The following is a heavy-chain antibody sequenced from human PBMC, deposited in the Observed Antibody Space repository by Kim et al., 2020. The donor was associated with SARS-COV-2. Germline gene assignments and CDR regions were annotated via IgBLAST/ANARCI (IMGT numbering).Heavy chain of an antibody. D-gene: IGHD6-13*01. CDR3: ARPGEATAGNTDAFDI. CDR2: IIPIVGIP. J-gene: IGHJ3*02. V-gene: IGHV1-69*04. CDR1: GDTFSSYA. Sequence: SVKVSCKASGDTFSSYAITWVRQAPGQGLEWMGRIIPIVGIPNYAHKFQGRVTITADKSTNTAYLELSSLRSEDTAVYYCARPGEATAGNTDAFDIWGQ.